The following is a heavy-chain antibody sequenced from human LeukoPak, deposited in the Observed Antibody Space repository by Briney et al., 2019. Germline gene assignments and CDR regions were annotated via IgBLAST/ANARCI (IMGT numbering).Heavy chain of an antibody. Sequence: GEFLKISCQVSGYSFTNYWIGWVRQMPGKGLEWMGIIYPGDSDTRYSPSFQGQVTISADKSISTAYLQWSSLKASDTAMYYCARRIAATGRGYFDYWGQGTLVTVSS. CDR1: GYSFTNYW. V-gene: IGHV5-51*01. D-gene: IGHD6-13*01. CDR2: IYPGDSDT. CDR3: ARRIAATGRGYFDY. J-gene: IGHJ4*02.